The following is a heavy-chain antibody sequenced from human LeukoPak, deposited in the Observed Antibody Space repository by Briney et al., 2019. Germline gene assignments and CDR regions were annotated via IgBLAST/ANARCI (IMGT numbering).Heavy chain of an antibody. Sequence: PGRSLRLSCAASGFTFSSYGMHWVRQAPGKGLEWVAVIWYDGSNKYYADSVKGRFTISRDNSKNTLYLQMNSLRAEDTAVYYCARVSMETYYDILTGYSTHFDYWGQGTLVTVSS. CDR3: ARVSMETYYDILTGYSTHFDY. D-gene: IGHD3-9*01. V-gene: IGHV3-33*01. CDR2: IWYDGSNK. J-gene: IGHJ4*02. CDR1: GFTFSSYG.